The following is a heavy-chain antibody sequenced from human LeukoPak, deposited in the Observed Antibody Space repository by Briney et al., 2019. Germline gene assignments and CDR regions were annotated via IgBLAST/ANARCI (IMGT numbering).Heavy chain of an antibody. Sequence: SQTLSLTCAVSGGSISSGGYSWSWIRQPPGKGLEWIGYIYHSGSTYYNPSLKSRVTISVDRSKNQFSLKLSSVTAADTAVYYCARPSVTTLGWFDPWGQGTLVTVSS. CDR1: GGSISSGGYS. V-gene: IGHV4-30-2*01. J-gene: IGHJ5*02. CDR2: IYHSGST. CDR3: ARPSVTTLGWFDP. D-gene: IGHD4-17*01.